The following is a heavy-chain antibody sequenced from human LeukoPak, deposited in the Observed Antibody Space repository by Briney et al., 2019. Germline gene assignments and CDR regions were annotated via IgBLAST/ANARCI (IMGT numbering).Heavy chain of an antibody. V-gene: IGHV3-43*02. Sequence: GGSLRPSCVASGLNFADSAMHWVRQAPGQGLEWVSLISADGGSTFSAESVKGRFSISRDNSENSLYLQMNSLRAEDTAVYYCAKWSGDSSIPGGAGGLDYWGQGALVTVSS. D-gene: IGHD1-20*01. CDR1: GLNFADSA. J-gene: IGHJ4*02. CDR2: ISADGGST. CDR3: AKWSGDSSIPGGAGGLDY.